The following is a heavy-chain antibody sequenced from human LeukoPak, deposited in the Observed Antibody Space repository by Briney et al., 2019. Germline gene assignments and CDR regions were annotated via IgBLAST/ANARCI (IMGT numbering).Heavy chain of an antibody. D-gene: IGHD2-15*01. CDR1: GFTFGNYG. CDR2: IRHDGNSK. CDR3: AKGYLGLCTGGTCFHFDY. Sequence: QPGGSMRLSCAASGFTFGNYGMHWVRQTPGKGLEWVAFIRHDGNSKLYADSLKGRFTISRDNSTNWRHLQMESLRDEDTAVYYCAKGYLGLCTGGTCFHFDYWGRGTLVTVSS. J-gene: IGHJ4*02. V-gene: IGHV3-30*02.